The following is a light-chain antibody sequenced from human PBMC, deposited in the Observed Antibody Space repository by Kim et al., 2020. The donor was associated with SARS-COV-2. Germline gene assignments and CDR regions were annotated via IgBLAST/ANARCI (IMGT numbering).Light chain of an antibody. Sequence: SYELTQPPSVSVSPGQTARITCSGDALSKQYAYWYQQKPGQAPVLVIYKDSERPSGISERFSGSSSGTTVTLTISGVQAEDEADYYCQSADSNGTYGVVFGGGTQLTVL. V-gene: IGLV3-25*03. CDR3: QSADSNGTYGVV. CDR1: ALSKQY. CDR2: KDS. J-gene: IGLJ2*01.